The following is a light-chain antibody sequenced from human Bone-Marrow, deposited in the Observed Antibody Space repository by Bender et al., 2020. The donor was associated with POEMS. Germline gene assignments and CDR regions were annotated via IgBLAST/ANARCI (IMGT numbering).Light chain of an antibody. CDR2: DGS. CDR3: ASYAGSKTLV. CDR1: STDVGSYNR. V-gene: IGLV2-23*01. J-gene: IGLJ2*01. Sequence: QSALTQPASVSGSPGQSITISCSGTSTDVGSYNRVSWYQQHPGKAPKLILYDGSKRPSGVSNRFSASKSGDTASLTISGLQTEDEADYYCASYAGSKTLVFGGGTKLTVL.